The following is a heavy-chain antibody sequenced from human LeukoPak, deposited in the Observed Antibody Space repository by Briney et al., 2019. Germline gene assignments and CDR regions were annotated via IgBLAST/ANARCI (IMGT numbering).Heavy chain of an antibody. CDR2: ISSGGG. Sequence: PGGSLRLSCAASGFTFSSYSMNWVRQAPGTGLEWVSSISSGGGYYADSVKGRLTTSRDNTKNSLYLQMNSLRAEDTAVYYCARGHSGSYQRTDAFDIWGQGTMVTVSS. V-gene: IGHV3-21*01. D-gene: IGHD1-26*01. CDR1: GFTFSSYS. CDR3: ARGHSGSYQRTDAFDI. J-gene: IGHJ3*02.